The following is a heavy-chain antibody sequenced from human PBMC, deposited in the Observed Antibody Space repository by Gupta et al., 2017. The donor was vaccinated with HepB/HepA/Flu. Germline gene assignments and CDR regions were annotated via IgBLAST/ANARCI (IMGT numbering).Heavy chain of an antibody. CDR2: SGST. Sequence: SGSTYYNPSLKSRVTLSVDTSKNQFSLKLSSVTAADTAVYYCARGLLSFIAAAGIHFDYWGQGTLVTVSS. D-gene: IGHD6-13*01. V-gene: IGHV4-30-4*01. CDR3: ARGLLSFIAAAGIHFDY. J-gene: IGHJ4*02.